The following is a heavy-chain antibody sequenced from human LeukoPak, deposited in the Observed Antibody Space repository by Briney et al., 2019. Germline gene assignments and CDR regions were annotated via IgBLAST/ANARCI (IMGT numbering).Heavy chain of an antibody. CDR2: INHSGST. Sequence: YXWXWXRQPPGKGLEWIGEINHSGSTNYNPSLKSRVTISVDTSKNQFSLKLSSVTAADTAVYYCASARPEAVAGYNFDCWGQGTLVTVSS. CDR1: YX. V-gene: IGHV4-34*01. D-gene: IGHD6-19*01. CDR3: ASARPEAVAGYNFDC. J-gene: IGHJ4*02.